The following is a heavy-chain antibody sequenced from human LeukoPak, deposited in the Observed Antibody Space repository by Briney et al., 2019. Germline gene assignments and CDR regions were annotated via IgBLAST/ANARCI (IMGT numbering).Heavy chain of an antibody. D-gene: IGHD5/OR15-5a*01. Sequence: PSETLSLTCNVSGGSISSNTYFWGWIRRPPGKGLEWIGSVRYSGSTYYNPSLKSRVTISVDTSKNQFSLNLNSLTAADTAVNYCATSDTVSTYNWFDPWGQGTLVTVS. V-gene: IGHV4-39*01. CDR3: ATSDTVSTYNWFDP. J-gene: IGHJ5*02. CDR1: GGSISSNTYF. CDR2: VRYSGST.